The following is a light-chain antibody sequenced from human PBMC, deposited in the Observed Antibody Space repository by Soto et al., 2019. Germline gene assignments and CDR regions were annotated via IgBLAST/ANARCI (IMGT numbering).Light chain of an antibody. CDR3: LQRSNWLT. CDR2: DSS. CDR1: QSVSSY. Sequence: EIVMTQSPATLSVSPGERATLSCRASQSVSSYLAWYQQKPGQAPRLLIYDSSNRAAGIPARFSGSGSGTDFTLTISGLEPEDSAVYYCLQRSNWLTFGGGTKVDI. J-gene: IGKJ4*01. V-gene: IGKV3-11*01.